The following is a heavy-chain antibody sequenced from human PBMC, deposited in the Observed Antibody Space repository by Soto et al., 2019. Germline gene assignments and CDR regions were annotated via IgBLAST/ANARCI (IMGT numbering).Heavy chain of an antibody. Sequence: QVQLVESGGGVVQPGRSLRLSCAASGFSFNDFAMHWVRQAPGKGLEWVALIWYDGSNDRYSDSVKGRFTISRDNSKDTLYGQMNSRRGEDTAVYFCAKEAIYSASSRGWLDPWGQGTLVTVSS. CDR1: GFSFNDFA. CDR2: IWYDGSND. D-gene: IGHD6-6*01. CDR3: AKEAIYSASSRGWLDP. V-gene: IGHV3-33*06. J-gene: IGHJ5*02.